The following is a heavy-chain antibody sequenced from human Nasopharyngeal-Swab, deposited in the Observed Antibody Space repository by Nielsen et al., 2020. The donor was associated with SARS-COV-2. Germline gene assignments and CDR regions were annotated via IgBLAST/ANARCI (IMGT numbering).Heavy chain of an antibody. D-gene: IGHD4-17*01. CDR2: IYPGDSGT. CDR1: GYSFTDYW. V-gene: IGHV5-51*01. Sequence: GESLKISCKGSGYSFTDYWIAWVRQMPGKGPEWMGIIYPGDSGTRYSPSFQGQVTISADKSISTAYLQWSSLKASDTAMYYCARRHEYGEALDYWGQGTLVTVSS. J-gene: IGHJ4*02. CDR3: ARRHEYGEALDY.